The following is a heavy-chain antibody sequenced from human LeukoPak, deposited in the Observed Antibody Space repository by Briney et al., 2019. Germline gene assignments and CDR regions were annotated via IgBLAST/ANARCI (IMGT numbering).Heavy chain of an antibody. J-gene: IGHJ4*01. CDR1: RFTVTTNY. V-gene: IGHV3-66*01. D-gene: IGHD2-15*01. CDR2: IYSGGST. CDR3: ARDPYDDYSGYHLDY. Sequence: GGSLRLSCAASRFTVTTNYMIWVRQAPGKGLEWVSIIYSGGSTYYADSVKGRFTISRDNFRNMLHLQMNSLRVDDTAVYYCARDPYDDYSGYHLDYWGQGTLVTVSS.